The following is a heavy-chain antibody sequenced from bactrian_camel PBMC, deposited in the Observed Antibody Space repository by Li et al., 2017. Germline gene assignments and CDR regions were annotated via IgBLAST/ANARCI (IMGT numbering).Heavy chain of an antibody. CDR1: GYTFNTNY. CDR3: AATLVRGCIATMSDLSVDVGY. J-gene: IGHJ6*01. V-gene: IGHV3S42*01. D-gene: IGHD4*01. CDR2: VIAGSGSP. Sequence: DVQLVESGGGSVETGGSLRLSCAVSGYTFNTNYVAWFRQSPGKEREGVAVIAGSGSPGYADSVKGRFFISKVKDNGKDTLYLQMNSLTPEDTATYYCAATLVRGCIATMSDLSVDVGYWGQGTQVTVS.